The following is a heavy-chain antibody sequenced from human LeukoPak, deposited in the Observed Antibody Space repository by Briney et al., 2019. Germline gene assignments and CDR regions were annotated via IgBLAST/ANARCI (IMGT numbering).Heavy chain of an antibody. CDR3: ARDPGIANGMGD. D-gene: IGHD1-26*01. CDR1: GFIFSDYS. J-gene: IGHJ6*02. CDR2: ITRTSDTI. V-gene: IGHV3-48*01. Sequence: QAGGSLRLSCEASGFIFSDYSMNWVRQAPGEGLEWLSYITRTSDTIYYRDSVKGRFTASRDNAKNSVYLQMNSLRAEDTAVYYCARDPGIANGMGDWGQGTTVTVSS.